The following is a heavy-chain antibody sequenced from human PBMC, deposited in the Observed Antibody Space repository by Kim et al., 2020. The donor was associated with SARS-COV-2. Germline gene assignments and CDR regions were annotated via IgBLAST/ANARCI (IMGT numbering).Heavy chain of an antibody. CDR2: ISGSRSTI. Sequence: GGSLRLSCAASGLTTSTSSMNWVRQAPGKGLEWVASISGSRSTIYYADSVRGRFTISRDNVKNSLSLQMTSLRDEDTAIYYCANREVGSWFRYFDYWGQGTLVTVSS. D-gene: IGHD6-13*01. J-gene: IGHJ4*02. CDR1: GLTTSTSS. CDR3: ANREVGSWFRYFDY. V-gene: IGHV3-48*02.